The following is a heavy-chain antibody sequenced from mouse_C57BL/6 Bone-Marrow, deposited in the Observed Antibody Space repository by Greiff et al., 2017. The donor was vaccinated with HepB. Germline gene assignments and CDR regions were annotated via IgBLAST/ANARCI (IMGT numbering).Heavy chain of an antibody. D-gene: IGHD1-1*01. CDR3: ARHNYGSSYVYWYFDV. V-gene: IGHV5-12*01. CDR1: GFTFSDYY. Sequence: DVKLVESGGGLVQPGGSLKLSCAASGFTFSDYYMYWVRQTPEKRLEWVAYISNGGGSTYYPDTVKGRFTISRDNAKNTLYLQMSRLKSEDTAMYYCARHNYGSSYVYWYFDVWGTGTTVTVSS. J-gene: IGHJ1*03. CDR2: ISNGGGST.